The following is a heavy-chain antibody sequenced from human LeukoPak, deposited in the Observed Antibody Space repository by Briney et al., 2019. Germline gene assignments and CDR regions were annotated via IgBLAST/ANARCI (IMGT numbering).Heavy chain of an antibody. J-gene: IGHJ3*02. CDR2: IYYSGSP. V-gene: IGHV4-31*03. CDR1: GGSISRGGYY. Sequence: SQTLSLTCTASGGSISRGGYYWSWIRQHPGKGLEWIGFIYYSGSPNYNPSLKSRVTISVDTSKNQFSLKLSSVTAADTAVYYCASLRRKYHSAFDIWGQGTMVTVSS. CDR3: ASLRRKYHSAFDI. D-gene: IGHD2-2*01.